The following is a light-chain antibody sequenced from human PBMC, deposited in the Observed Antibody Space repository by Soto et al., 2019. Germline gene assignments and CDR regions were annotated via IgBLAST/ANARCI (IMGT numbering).Light chain of an antibody. V-gene: IGKV1-39*01. Sequence: DIQMTQSPSSLSASVGDRVTITCRASQSISSYLNWYQQKPGKAPKLLIYAASSLQSGVPSMFSGSGSGTDFTLTISSLQPEDFATYYCQQSYSTPQTFGQGTKLEIK. CDR1: QSISSY. CDR3: QQSYSTPQT. J-gene: IGKJ2*01. CDR2: AAS.